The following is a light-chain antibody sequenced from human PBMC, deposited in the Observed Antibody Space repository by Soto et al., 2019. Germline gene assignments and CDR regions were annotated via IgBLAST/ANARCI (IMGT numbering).Light chain of an antibody. J-gene: IGKJ1*01. CDR2: GAS. Sequence: EIVMSPSPATLSVSPGERATLSRRASQSVSSDLAWYHQKPGQAPRLLIYGASTRATGIPARFSGSGSGTEFTLTINSLQSEDFAVYYCQQYNNWPRTFGQGTKV. V-gene: IGKV3-15*01. CDR3: QQYNNWPRT. CDR1: QSVSSD.